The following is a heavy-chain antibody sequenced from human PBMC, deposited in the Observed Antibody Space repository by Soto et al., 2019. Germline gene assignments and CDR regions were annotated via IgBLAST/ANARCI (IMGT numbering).Heavy chain of an antibody. CDR1: GYTFTSYG. J-gene: IGHJ6*02. Sequence: QVQLVQSGAEVKKPGASVKVSCKASGYTFTSYGISWVRQAPGQGLEWMGWISAYNGNTNYAQKLQGRVTMTTDTSTSTAYMELRSQRSDDTAVYYCAREIPNDDFWSGYYFTHYGMDVWGQGTTVTVSS. CDR3: AREIPNDDFWSGYYFTHYGMDV. V-gene: IGHV1-18*01. D-gene: IGHD3-3*01. CDR2: ISAYNGNT.